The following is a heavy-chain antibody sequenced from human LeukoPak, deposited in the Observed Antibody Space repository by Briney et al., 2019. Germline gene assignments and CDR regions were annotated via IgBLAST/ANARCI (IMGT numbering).Heavy chain of an antibody. CDR2: IKSKTDGGTT. V-gene: IGHV3-15*07. J-gene: IGHJ3*02. CDR3: ARDLGHYYDSSGYYDHDAFDI. Sequence: GGSLRLSCAASGFTFSNAWMNWVRQAPGKGLEWVGRIKSKTDGGTTDYAAPVKGRFTISRDDSKNTLYLQMNSLKTEDTAVYYCARDLGHYYDSSGYYDHDAFDIWGQGTMVTVSS. D-gene: IGHD3-22*01. CDR1: GFTFSNAW.